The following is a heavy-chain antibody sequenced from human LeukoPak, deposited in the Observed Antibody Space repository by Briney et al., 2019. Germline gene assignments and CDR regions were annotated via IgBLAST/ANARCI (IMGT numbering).Heavy chain of an antibody. V-gene: IGHV3-74*01. CDR2: INSDGGST. CDR3: ARRIQGMAPYYFDY. D-gene: IGHD5-24*01. Sequence: GGSLRLSCAASGFTFSSYAMSWVRQAPGKGLVWVSRINSDGGSTSYADCVKGRFTISRDNAKNTLYLQMNSLRAEDTAVYYCARRIQGMAPYYFDYWGQGTLVTVSS. J-gene: IGHJ4*02. CDR1: GFTFSSYA.